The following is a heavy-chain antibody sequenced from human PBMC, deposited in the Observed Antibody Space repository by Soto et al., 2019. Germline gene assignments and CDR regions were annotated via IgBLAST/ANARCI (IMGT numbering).Heavy chain of an antibody. CDR2: ISYDGSNK. V-gene: IGHV3-30-3*01. CDR1: GFTFSSYA. D-gene: IGHD6-19*01. CDR3: ARDRVRAVAGSKMYYYYYGMDV. J-gene: IGHJ6*02. Sequence: GGSLRLSCAASGFTFSSYAMHWVRQAPGKGLEWVAVISYDGSNKYCADSVKGRFTISRDNSKNTLYLQMNSLRAEDTAVYYCARDRVRAVAGSKMYYYYYGMDVWGQGTTVTVSS.